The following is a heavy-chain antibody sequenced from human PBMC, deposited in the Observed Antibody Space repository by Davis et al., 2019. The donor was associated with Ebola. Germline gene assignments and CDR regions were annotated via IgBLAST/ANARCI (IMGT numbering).Heavy chain of an antibody. J-gene: IGHJ4*02. CDR1: GGSISSSNW. Sequence: SETLSLTCAVSGGSISSSNWWRWVRQPPGKGLEWIGEIYHSGSTNYNPSLKSRVTISVDKSKNQFSLKLSSVTAADTAVYYCARVEQWLGLFDYWGQGTLVTVSS. D-gene: IGHD6-19*01. CDR2: IYHSGST. V-gene: IGHV4-4*02. CDR3: ARVEQWLGLFDY.